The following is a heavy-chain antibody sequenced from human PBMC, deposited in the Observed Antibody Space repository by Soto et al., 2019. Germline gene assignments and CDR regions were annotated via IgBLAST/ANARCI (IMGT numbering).Heavy chain of an antibody. Sequence: PSDTLSLTCTVSGGSISSYYWSWIRQPPGKGLEWIGYIYYSGSTNYNPSLKSRVTISVDTSKNQFSLKLSSVTAADTAVYYCARGELPYYDFWSGYYGDHWFDPWGQGTLVTVSS. CDR1: GGSISSYY. CDR2: IYYSGST. CDR3: ARGELPYYDFWSGYYGDHWFDP. J-gene: IGHJ5*02. D-gene: IGHD3-3*01. V-gene: IGHV4-59*07.